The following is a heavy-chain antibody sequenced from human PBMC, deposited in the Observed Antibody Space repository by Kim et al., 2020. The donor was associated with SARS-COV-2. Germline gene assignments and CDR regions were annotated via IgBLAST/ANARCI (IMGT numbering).Heavy chain of an antibody. CDR1: GFIFSSHA. V-gene: IGHV3-30*04. J-gene: IGHJ4*02. D-gene: IGHD3-22*01. CDR3: AREWADYDSSGFDF. Sequence: GGSLRLSCAASGFIFSSHAMHWVRQVPGKGLEWVAIISTDGNTLYTASVKGRFTISRDNSKNTLFLQMSSLRPEDTAVYYCAREWADYDSSGFDFWGQGTRVIVSP. CDR2: ISTDGNT.